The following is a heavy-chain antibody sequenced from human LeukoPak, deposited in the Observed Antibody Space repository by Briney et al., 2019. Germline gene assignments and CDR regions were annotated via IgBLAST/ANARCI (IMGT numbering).Heavy chain of an antibody. Sequence: GGSLRLSCAASGFTFSSYAMSWVRQAPGKGLEWASTISGSGAYTYYADSVKGRFTISRDNSKNTLYLQMNSLRAEDTAVYYCAKYFASGSYYKLPHWGQGTLVTVSS. V-gene: IGHV3-23*01. CDR3: AKYFASGSYYKLPH. CDR1: GFTFSSYA. J-gene: IGHJ1*01. CDR2: ISGSGAYT. D-gene: IGHD3-10*01.